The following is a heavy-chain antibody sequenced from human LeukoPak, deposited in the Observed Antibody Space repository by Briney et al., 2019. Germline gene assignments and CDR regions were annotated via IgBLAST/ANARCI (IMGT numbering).Heavy chain of an antibody. D-gene: IGHD2-8*01. CDR3: TREVLAVLEPGSNIMDY. CDR2: INKGGSFM. V-gene: IGHV3-21*01. J-gene: IGHJ4*02. CDR1: GFTFSSYA. Sequence: PGGSLRLSCAASGFTFSSYAMNWVRQAPGKGLEWVSAINKGGSFMKHADSVKGRFIVSRDNAKNLLFLQMNSLRVEDTAVYFCTREVLAVLEPGSNIMDYWGQGTRVTVSS.